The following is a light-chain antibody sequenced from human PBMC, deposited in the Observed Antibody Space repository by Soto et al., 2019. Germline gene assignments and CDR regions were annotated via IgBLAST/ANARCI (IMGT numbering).Light chain of an antibody. V-gene: IGKV4-1*01. CDR3: QQYYSTPHT. Sequence: DIVTTQSPDSLAVSLGERATINCKSSQSVLNGFNNKNYLVWYQQKPGQPPKLLIYWASTRESGVPDRFGGSGSGTDFTLTISSLQAEDVAVYYCQQYYSTPHTFGQGTKLEIK. J-gene: IGKJ2*01. CDR1: QSVLNGFNNKNY. CDR2: WAS.